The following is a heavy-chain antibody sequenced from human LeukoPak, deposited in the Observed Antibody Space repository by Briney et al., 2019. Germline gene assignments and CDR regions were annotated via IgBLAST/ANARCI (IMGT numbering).Heavy chain of an antibody. J-gene: IGHJ6*02. Sequence: GGSLRLSCAASGFTFSSYAMHWVRQAPGKGLEWVAVISYDGSNKYYADSVKGRFTISRDNSKNTLYLQMNSLRAEDTAVYYCARDPRGAKSYYYYYGMDVWGQGTTVTVSS. CDR3: ARDPRGAKSYYYYYGMDV. D-gene: IGHD3-16*01. CDR2: ISYDGSNK. V-gene: IGHV3-30-3*01. CDR1: GFTFSSYA.